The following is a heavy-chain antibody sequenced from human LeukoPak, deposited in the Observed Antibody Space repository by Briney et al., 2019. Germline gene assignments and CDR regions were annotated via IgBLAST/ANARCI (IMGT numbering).Heavy chain of an antibody. V-gene: IGHV4-30-4*01. J-gene: IGHJ6*02. D-gene: IGHD3-10*01. CDR3: ARDRLVWFGESYYGMDV. Sequence: SETLSLTCTVSGGSISSGDYYWSWIRQPPGKGLEWIGYIYYSGSTFYNPSLKSRVTISVDTSKSQFSLKLSSVTAADTAVYYCARDRLVWFGESYYGMDVWGQGTTVTVSS. CDR2: IYYSGST. CDR1: GGSISSGDYY.